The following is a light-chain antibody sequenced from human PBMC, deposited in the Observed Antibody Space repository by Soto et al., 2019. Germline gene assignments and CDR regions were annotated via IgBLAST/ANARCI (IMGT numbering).Light chain of an antibody. CDR3: SSYTSSGTQV. J-gene: IGLJ1*01. V-gene: IGLV2-14*01. CDR1: SSGVGGYNY. Sequence: QSALTQPASVSGSPGQSITISCTGTSSGVGGYNYVSWYQQHPGKAPKLIIYEVSDRPSGVSDRFSGSKSDNTASLTISGLQAEDEADYYCSSYTSSGTQVFGTGTKVTVL. CDR2: EVS.